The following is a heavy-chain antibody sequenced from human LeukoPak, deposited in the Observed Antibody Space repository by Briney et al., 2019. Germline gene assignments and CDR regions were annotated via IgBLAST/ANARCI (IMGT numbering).Heavy chain of an antibody. V-gene: IGHV3-33*06. Sequence: GGSLRLSCAASGFTFSSYGMHWVRQAPGKGLEWVAVIWYDGSNKHYADSVKGRFTISRDNSKNTLYLQMNSLRAEDTAVYHCAKARYSNYDMDVWGKGTTVTVSS. CDR2: IWYDGSNK. CDR3: AKARYSNYDMDV. J-gene: IGHJ6*03. D-gene: IGHD4-11*01. CDR1: GFTFSSYG.